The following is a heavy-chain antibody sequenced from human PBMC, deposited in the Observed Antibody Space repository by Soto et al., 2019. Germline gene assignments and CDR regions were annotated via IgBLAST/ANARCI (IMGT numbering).Heavy chain of an antibody. CDR2: IYYSGST. J-gene: IGHJ5*02. D-gene: IGHD3-3*01. V-gene: IGHV4-61*01. CDR1: GGSVNSGSYY. Sequence: SVTLSLTCTVSGGSVNSGSYYWSLIRQPPGKGLEWIGYIYYSGSTNYNPSLTRRVTISVDTSKNQFSLKLSSVTAADTAVYYCARVGYYDCWSGYYWSGWFDPWGQGTQVTVS. CDR3: ARVGYYDCWSGYYWSGWFDP.